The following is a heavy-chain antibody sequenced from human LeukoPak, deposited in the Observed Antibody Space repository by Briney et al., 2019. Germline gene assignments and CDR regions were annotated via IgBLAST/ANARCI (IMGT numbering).Heavy chain of an antibody. V-gene: IGHV3-23*01. J-gene: IGHJ4*02. CDR2: VSGGGGST. Sequence: GSLRLSCASSEFTCGSYAMNWVRQAPGKGLEWVSAVSGGGGSTYYADSVKGRFTISRDNSRNTVNLQMNSLTVEDTGEYYCAKDLRSSSSRGVFDSWGQGTLVTVSS. D-gene: IGHD6-6*01. CDR1: EFTCGSYA. CDR3: AKDLRSSSSRGVFDS.